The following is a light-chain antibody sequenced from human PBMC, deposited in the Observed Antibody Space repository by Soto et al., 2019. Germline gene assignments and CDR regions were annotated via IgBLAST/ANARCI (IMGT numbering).Light chain of an antibody. Sequence: EIVLTQSPGTLSLSPGEGATLSCRASQSVRSNYLARYQHKPGQTPRLLIYGASSRATGIPARFSCSGSGTDFTLTISRLEPEDFAVYYCQHYGGSPLYTFGQGTKLEIK. J-gene: IGKJ2*01. CDR3: QHYGGSPLYT. CDR2: GAS. V-gene: IGKV3-20*01. CDR1: QSVRSNY.